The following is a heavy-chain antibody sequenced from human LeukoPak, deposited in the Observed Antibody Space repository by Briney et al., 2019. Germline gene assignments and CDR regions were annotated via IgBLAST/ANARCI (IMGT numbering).Heavy chain of an antibody. V-gene: IGHV4-31*03. Sequence: SETLSLTCTVSGGSISSDDYCWNWIRQHPGKGLEWIGYIYYSGSTYYNPSLKSRVALSVDTSKNQFSLKLSSLTAADTAVYYCAKSREEIRGLDAFDIWGQGTMVTVSS. D-gene: IGHD5-24*01. CDR1: GGSISSDDYC. J-gene: IGHJ3*02. CDR2: IYYSGST. CDR3: AKSREEIRGLDAFDI.